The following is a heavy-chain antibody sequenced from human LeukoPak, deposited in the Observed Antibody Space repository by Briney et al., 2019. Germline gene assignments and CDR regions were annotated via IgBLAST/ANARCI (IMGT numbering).Heavy chain of an antibody. J-gene: IGHJ2*01. CDR2: IRSKANNYAT. CDR1: GFTFSSFE. CDR3: IGEYFDL. Sequence: GGSLRLSCAASGFTFSSFEMNWVRQAPGKGLEWVGRIRSKANNYATVYGASVKGRFTISRDDSKNTAYLQMNSLKTEDTAVYYCIGEYFDLWGRGTLVTVSS. V-gene: IGHV3-73*01.